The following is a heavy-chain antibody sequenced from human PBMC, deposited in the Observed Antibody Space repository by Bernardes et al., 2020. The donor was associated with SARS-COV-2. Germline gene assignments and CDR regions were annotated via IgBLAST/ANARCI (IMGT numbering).Heavy chain of an antibody. D-gene: IGHD3-10*01. CDR2: IWYDGRMK. CDR1: GLTFSSYG. Sequence: GGSLRLSCAASGLTFSSYGMHWVRQAPGKGLAWVTLIWYDGRMKYYSDSVKGRFTISRDNSKNTLYLQMNSLRAEDTAVYYCARDRSNHYGSGSHLDYWGQGTLVTGSS. V-gene: IGHV3-33*01. J-gene: IGHJ4*02. CDR3: ARDRSNHYGSGSHLDY.